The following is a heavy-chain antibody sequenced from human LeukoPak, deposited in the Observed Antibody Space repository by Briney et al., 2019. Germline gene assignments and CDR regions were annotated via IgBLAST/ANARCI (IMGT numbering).Heavy chain of an antibody. J-gene: IGHJ4*02. CDR3: ANGVGYCGSTNCPMIY. D-gene: IGHD2-2*01. CDR2: ISGSGDTT. CDR1: GFTFSSYA. Sequence: QSGGSLRLSCAASGFTFSSYAMSWVRQTPRKGLEWVSTISGSGDTTHYADSVQGRFTISRDNSKNTLYLQMNSLRAEDTAIYYCANGVGYCGSTNCPMIYWGRGTLVTVSS. V-gene: IGHV3-23*01.